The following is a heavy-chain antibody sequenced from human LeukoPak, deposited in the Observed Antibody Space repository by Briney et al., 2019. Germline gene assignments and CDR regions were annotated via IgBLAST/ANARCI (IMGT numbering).Heavy chain of an antibody. V-gene: IGHV3-64*04. CDR2: ISSNGGST. J-gene: IGHJ4*02. CDR1: GFTFSSYA. D-gene: IGHD4-23*01. CDR3: ARDSDGGTYYFDY. Sequence: GGSLRLSCSASGFTFSSYAMHWVRQAPGKGLEYVSAISSNGGSTYYADSVKGRFTISRDNSKNTLYLQMNSLRAEDTAVYYCARDSDGGTYYFDYWGQGTLVTVSS.